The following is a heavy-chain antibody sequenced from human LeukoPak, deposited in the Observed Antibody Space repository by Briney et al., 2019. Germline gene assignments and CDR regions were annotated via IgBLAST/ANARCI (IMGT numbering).Heavy chain of an antibody. CDR1: GFTFSSYG. J-gene: IGHJ6*04. CDR2: ISYNGSNK. Sequence: PWGSLRLSCAASGFTFSSYGRHWVRQPPGKGLEWVAVISYNGSNKYYADSVKGRFTISRDNSKSTLYLQMNSLRAEDTAVYYCAKDSVCSGGSCYSNYYGMDVWGKGTTVTVSS. D-gene: IGHD2-15*01. V-gene: IGHV3-30*18. CDR3: AKDSVCSGGSCYSNYYGMDV.